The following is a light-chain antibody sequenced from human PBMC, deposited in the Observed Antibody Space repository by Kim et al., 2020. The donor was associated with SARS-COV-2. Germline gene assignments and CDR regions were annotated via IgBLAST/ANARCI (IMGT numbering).Light chain of an antibody. CDR2: GTS. CDR1: QSVSSSS. Sequence: CRGERDTRSCRARQSVSSSSLAWYQQKPGQTPRLLIYGTSSRATGIPDRFSGSGSGTDFTLTISRLEPEDFAMYYCQHYGSSPLTFGGGTKVDIK. CDR3: QHYGSSPLT. J-gene: IGKJ4*01. V-gene: IGKV3-20*01.